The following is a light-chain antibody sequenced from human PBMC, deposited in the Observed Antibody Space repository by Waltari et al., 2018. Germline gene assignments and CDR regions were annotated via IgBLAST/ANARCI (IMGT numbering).Light chain of an antibody. V-gene: IGLV1-44*01. CDR2: RNN. CDR3: AAWDDSLNGVV. CDR1: SSSIGSNP. Sequence: QSVLTQPPSESGTPGQRVTISCSGSSSSIGSNPVNWYQQLPGTAPKLIVYRNNRRPSGVPDRFSGSRAGTSASLAISGLQSDDEADYYCAAWDDSLNGVVFGGGTKLTVL. J-gene: IGLJ2*01.